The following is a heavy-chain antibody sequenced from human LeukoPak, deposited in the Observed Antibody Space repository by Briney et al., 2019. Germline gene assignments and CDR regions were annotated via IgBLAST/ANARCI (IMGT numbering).Heavy chain of an antibody. D-gene: IGHD4-17*01. CDR2: INPSGGST. V-gene: IGHV1-46*01. CDR1: GYTFTSYY. J-gene: IGHJ4*02. CDR3: ARDGTTVTTGDYFDY. Sequence: ASVKVSCKASGYTFTSYYMHWVRQAPGQGLEWMGIINPSGGSTSYAQKFQGRVTMTRDTSTSTVYMELSSLRSEDTVVYYCARDGTTVTTGDYFDYWGQGTLVTVSS.